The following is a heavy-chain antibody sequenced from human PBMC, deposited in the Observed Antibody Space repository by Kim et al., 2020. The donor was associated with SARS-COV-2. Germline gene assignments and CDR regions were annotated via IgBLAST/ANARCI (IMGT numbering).Heavy chain of an antibody. D-gene: IGHD3-10*01. V-gene: IGHV4-31*03. Sequence: SETLSLTCTVSGGSISSGGYYWSWIRQHPGKGLEWIGYIYYSGSTYYNPSLKSRVTISVDTSKNQFSLKLSSVTAADTAVYYCARAPMVRAGYFDYWGQGTLVTVSS. CDR2: IYYSGST. CDR1: GGSISSGGYY. J-gene: IGHJ4*02. CDR3: ARAPMVRAGYFDY.